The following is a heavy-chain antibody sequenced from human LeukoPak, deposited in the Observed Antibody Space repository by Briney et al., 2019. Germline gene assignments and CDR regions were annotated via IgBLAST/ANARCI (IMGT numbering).Heavy chain of an antibody. V-gene: IGHV3-30*03. CDR3: ASLSPLFDY. CDR1: GFTFSSYG. Sequence: GGSLRLSCAASGFTFSSYGMHWVRQAPGKGLEGVAVISYDGSNKHYADSVKGRFTISRDNSKNTLYLQMNSLRAEDTAVYYCASLSPLFDYWGQGTLVTVSS. CDR2: ISYDGSNK. J-gene: IGHJ4*02.